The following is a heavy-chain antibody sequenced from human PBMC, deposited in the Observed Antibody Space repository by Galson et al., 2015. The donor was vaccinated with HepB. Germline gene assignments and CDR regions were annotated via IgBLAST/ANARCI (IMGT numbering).Heavy chain of an antibody. V-gene: IGHV3-53*01. CDR2: VYGGGTT. CDR3: ARDYPLFDY. J-gene: IGHJ4*02. CDR1: GFTVSSYY. D-gene: IGHD3-16*02. Sequence: SLRLSCAASGFTVSSYYMSWVRQTPEKGLEWVSLVYGGGTTYYADSVRGRFTISRDNSKNTLFLQMDSLRAEDTAVYYCARDYPLFDYWGQGTLVTVSS.